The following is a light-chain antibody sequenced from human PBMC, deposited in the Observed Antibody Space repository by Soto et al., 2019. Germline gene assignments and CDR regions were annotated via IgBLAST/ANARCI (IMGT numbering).Light chain of an antibody. V-gene: IGKV3-20*01. CDR1: QNIGSNY. CDR2: VAS. J-gene: IGKJ1*01. CDR3: QQYDSSPRT. Sequence: EIVLTQSPGTLSLSPGERATLSCRASQNIGSNYLAWYQQKTGQAPRLLIYVASSRAPGIPDRFSGSGSGTDFTLTITRLEPEDFAVYYCQQYDSSPRTFGQGTKVEIK.